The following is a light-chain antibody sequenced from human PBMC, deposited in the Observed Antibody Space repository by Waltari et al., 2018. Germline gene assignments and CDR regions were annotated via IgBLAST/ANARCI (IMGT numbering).Light chain of an antibody. CDR1: QSVSRY. V-gene: IGKV3-11*01. J-gene: IGKJ4*01. CDR2: DAS. Sequence: EIVLTQFPATLSLSPGERATPSCRASQSVSRYLAWYQQKPGQGPRPLIYDASNRATGIPARFSCSGSGTDFSLTISSLEPEDFAVYYCQHRSNWPLTFGGGTKVEIK. CDR3: QHRSNWPLT.